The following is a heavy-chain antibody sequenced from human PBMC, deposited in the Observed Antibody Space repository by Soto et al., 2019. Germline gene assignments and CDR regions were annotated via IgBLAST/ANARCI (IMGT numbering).Heavy chain of an antibody. CDR1: GFTFTTYA. CDR2: ISGSGDTT. J-gene: IGHJ4*02. CDR3: AKDRPDGATTGSTLDY. D-gene: IGHD1-26*01. Sequence: PGGSLRLSCVASGFTFTTYAMSWVRQAPGKGLEWVSVISGSGDTTFYADSVKGRFTIFRDNSRNALYLQMNSLRAEDPALYYCAKDRPDGATTGSTLDYWGQGTLVTVSS. V-gene: IGHV3-23*01.